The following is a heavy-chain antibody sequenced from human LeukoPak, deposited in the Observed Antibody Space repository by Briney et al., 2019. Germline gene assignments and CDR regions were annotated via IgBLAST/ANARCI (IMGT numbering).Heavy chain of an antibody. CDR3: ARHGACAPFDY. J-gene: IGHJ4*02. CDR2: IYYSGST. CDR1: GGSISSSSYY. Sequence: SETLSLTCTVSGGSISSSSYYWAWIRQPPGKGLEWIGSIYYSGSTYYNPSLKSRVTISVDTSKNQFSLKLSSVTAADTAVYYCARHGACAPFDYWGQGTLVTVSS. D-gene: IGHD1-26*01. V-gene: IGHV4-39*01.